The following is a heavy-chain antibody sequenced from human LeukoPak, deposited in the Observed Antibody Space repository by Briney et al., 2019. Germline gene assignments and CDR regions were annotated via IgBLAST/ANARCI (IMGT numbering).Heavy chain of an antibody. CDR3: ATASGSYYAEYFQH. Sequence: GASVKVSXKASGYTFTGYYMHWVRQAPGQGLEWMGWINPNSGGTNYAQKFQGRVTMTRDTSISTAYMELSRLRSDDTAVYYCATASGSYYAEYFQHWGQGTLVTVSS. J-gene: IGHJ1*01. D-gene: IGHD1-26*01. CDR1: GYTFTGYY. CDR2: INPNSGGT. V-gene: IGHV1-2*02.